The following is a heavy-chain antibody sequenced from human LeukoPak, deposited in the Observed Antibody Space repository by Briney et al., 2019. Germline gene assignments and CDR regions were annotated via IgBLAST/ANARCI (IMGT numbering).Heavy chain of an antibody. J-gene: IGHJ4*02. D-gene: IGHD3-22*01. Sequence: PGGSLTLSCAASGFTFSTYSMNWVRQAPGKGLEWVSSISSGSSFIYYADSVKGRFTSSRDNGKNSLFLQMNSLRAEDTAVYYCARESSGYFYWGQGTLVAVSS. CDR1: GFTFSTYS. V-gene: IGHV3-21*01. CDR2: ISSGSSFI. CDR3: ARESSGYFY.